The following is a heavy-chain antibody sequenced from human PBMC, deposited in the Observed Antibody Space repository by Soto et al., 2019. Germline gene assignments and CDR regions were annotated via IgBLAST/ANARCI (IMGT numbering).Heavy chain of an antibody. CDR3: ARDGGGGHFDY. CDR1: GGSISSGGYY. Sequence: QVQLQESGPGLVKASQTLSLTCTVSGGSISSGGYYWSWIRQHPGKGLEWIGYIYYSGSTYYNPSLKSRVTISVDTSENQFPLNLTSVTAADRAVYSWARDGGGGHFDYWGQGTLVTVSS. J-gene: IGHJ4*02. CDR2: IYYSGST. D-gene: IGHD3-16*01. V-gene: IGHV4-31*03.